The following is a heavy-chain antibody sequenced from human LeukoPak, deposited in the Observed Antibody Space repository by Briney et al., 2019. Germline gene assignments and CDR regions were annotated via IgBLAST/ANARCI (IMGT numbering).Heavy chain of an antibody. CDR1: GFTFSSYS. D-gene: IGHD3-16*01. J-gene: IGHJ6*02. CDR3: ARGLGPSLFRYYGMDA. V-gene: IGHV3-21*01. CDR2: ISSSSSYI. Sequence: GGSLRLSCAASGFTFSSYSMNWVRQAPGKGLEWVSSISSSSSYIYYADSVKGRFTISRDNAKNSLYLQMNSLRAEDTAVYYCARGLGPSLFRYYGMDAWGQGTTVTVSS.